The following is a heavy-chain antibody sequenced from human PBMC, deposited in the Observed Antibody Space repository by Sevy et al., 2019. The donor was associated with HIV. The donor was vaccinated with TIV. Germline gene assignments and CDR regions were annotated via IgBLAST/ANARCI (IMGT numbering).Heavy chain of an antibody. CDR1: GFTFSSYA. CDR3: ARGGDVDTAMDGV. V-gene: IGHV3-30*04. CDR2: ISYDGSNK. J-gene: IGHJ3*01. Sequence: GGSLRLSCVASGFTFSSYAMHWVRQAPGKGLEWVAVISYDGSNKYYADSVKGRFTISRDNSKNTLYLQMNSLRAEDTAVYYCARGGDVDTAMDGVWGQGTMVTVSS. D-gene: IGHD5-18*01.